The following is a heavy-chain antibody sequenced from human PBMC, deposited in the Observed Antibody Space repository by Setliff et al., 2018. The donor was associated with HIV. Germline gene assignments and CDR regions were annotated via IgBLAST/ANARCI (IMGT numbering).Heavy chain of an antibody. CDR2: IIPIFGTS. V-gene: IGHV1-69*13. CDR3: ARVDSGSSGWLLHHFDY. CDR1: GGTFSSFA. D-gene: IGHD6-19*01. J-gene: IGHJ4*02. Sequence: GASVKVSCKASGGTFSSFAISWVRQAPGHGLEWMGGIIPIFGTSNYAQKFQGRVTITADESTTTAYMELSSLRSEDTAVYYCARVDSGSSGWLLHHFDYWGQGTLVTVSS.